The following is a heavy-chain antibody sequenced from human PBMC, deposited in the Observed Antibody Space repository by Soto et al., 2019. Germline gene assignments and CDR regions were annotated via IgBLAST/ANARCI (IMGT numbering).Heavy chain of an antibody. CDR3: ARLRIATNNYKWFDP. CDR2: IYVTGAV. D-gene: IGHD2-21*01. Sequence: SETLSLTCSVSGAALNSGNYYWSWIRQVPGKGPEWIGHIYVTGAVDYNPSLRDRITISQDTSERQFSLNLRLVTAADTAVYYCARLRIATNNYKWFDPWGQGTLVTVSS. J-gene: IGHJ5*02. V-gene: IGHV4-31*03. CDR1: GAALNSGNYY.